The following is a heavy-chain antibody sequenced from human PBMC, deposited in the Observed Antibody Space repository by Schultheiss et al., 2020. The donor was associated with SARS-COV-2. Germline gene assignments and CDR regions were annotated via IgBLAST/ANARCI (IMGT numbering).Heavy chain of an antibody. Sequence: GESLKISCTASGFTFSSYAMSWVRQAPGKGLEWVSAISGSGGSTYYADSVKGRFTISRDNSKNTLYLQMNSLRAEDTAVYYCAKRIGWELDAFDIWGQGTMVTVSS. V-gene: IGHV3-23*01. CDR1: GFTFSSYA. J-gene: IGHJ3*02. CDR3: AKRIGWELDAFDI. CDR2: ISGSGGST. D-gene: IGHD1-26*01.